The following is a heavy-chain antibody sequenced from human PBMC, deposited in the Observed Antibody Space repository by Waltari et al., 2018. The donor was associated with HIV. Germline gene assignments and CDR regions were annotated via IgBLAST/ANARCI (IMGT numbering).Heavy chain of an antibody. Sequence: EVQLVESVVGWVQPGGSLTLTCEASGFPFSCYGLSWVRQAPGKGLEWVANINQAGTERHYVDSVRGRFTISRDNGKTSLFLQMDNLSVEDTAVYYCATTHGSGDYDNDFDYWGQGTLV. D-gene: IGHD3-10*01. CDR3: ATTHGSGDYDNDFDY. CDR1: GFPFSCYG. CDR2: INQAGTER. J-gene: IGHJ4*02. V-gene: IGHV3-7*01.